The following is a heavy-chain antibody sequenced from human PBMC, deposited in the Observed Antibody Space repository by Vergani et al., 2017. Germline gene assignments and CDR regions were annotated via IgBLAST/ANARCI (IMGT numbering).Heavy chain of an antibody. D-gene: IGHD2-21*02. CDR2: ISGSGGSK. Sequence: EVQLLESGGGLVQPGGSLRLSCAASGFTFSSYAMSWVRQAPGKGLEWVSAISGSGGSKYYADSVKGRFTISRDNSKNTLYLQMNSLRADDTAVYYCAKLEGGLLSPLDYWGQGTLVTVSS. CDR3: AKLEGGLLSPLDY. CDR1: GFTFSSYA. J-gene: IGHJ4*02. V-gene: IGHV3-23*01.